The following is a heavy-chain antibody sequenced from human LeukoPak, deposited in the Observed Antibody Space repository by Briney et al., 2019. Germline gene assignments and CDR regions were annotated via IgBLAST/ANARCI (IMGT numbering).Heavy chain of an antibody. CDR1: GFTFSTYG. D-gene: IGHD3-10*01. V-gene: IGHV3-33*01. J-gene: IGHJ4*01. CDR3: ARDFYVGSKSYYIGY. CDR2: IWYDGSNK. Sequence: PGGSLRLSCAASGFTFSTYGMHWVRQAPGKGLEWVAVIWYDGSNKYYADSVKGRLTIPRDNSKNTLYLQMNSLRAEDTAVYYCARDFYVGSKSYYIGYWGHGTLVTVSS.